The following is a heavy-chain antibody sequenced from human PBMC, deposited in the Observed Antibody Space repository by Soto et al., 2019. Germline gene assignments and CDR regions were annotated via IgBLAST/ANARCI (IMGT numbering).Heavy chain of an antibody. J-gene: IGHJ6*02. CDR2: ISYDGSKK. CDR1: GFTFSSYG. CDR3: AKGQVDSSSWYVDYYYGMDV. Sequence: QVQLVESGGGVVQPGRSLRLSCAASGFTFSSYGMHWVRQAPGKGLEWVAVISYDGSKKYYADSVKGRFTISRDNSKNTLYLQMNSLRAEDTAVHYCAKGQVDSSSWYVDYYYGMDVWGQGTTVTVSS. D-gene: IGHD6-13*01. V-gene: IGHV3-30*18.